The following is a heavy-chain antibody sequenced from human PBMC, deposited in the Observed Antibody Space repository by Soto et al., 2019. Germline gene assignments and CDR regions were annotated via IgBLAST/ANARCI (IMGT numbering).Heavy chain of an antibody. V-gene: IGHV1-18*01. CDR3: APRPPAFNN. CDR2: ISTDKGKT. D-gene: IGHD6-6*01. Sequence: QVQLVQSGPEVKKPGASVKVSCKTSGYTFTSYGISWVRQAPGQGLEWMGWISTDKGKTNYAQKFQGRVTMTTDTSPTTAYRELGSLRSDATAVYYCAPRPPAFNNGGQGTLVTVSS. J-gene: IGHJ4*02. CDR1: GYTFTSYG.